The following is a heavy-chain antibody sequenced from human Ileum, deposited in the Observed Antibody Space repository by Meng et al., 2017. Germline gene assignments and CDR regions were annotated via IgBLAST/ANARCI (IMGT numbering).Heavy chain of an antibody. V-gene: IGHV4-61*01. D-gene: IGHD7-27*01. Sequence: QRQMKESGPGPGRPSETRSPPCTVSGDSVSSNNEGWGWSRQPPGKGLEWIGYGSTNHNPSLKSRVTISVDTSKNQFFLTLNSVTAADTAIYYCARDHWGSLDYWGQGILVTVSS. J-gene: IGHJ4*02. CDR2: GST. CDR3: ARDHWGSLDY. CDR1: GDSVSSNNEG.